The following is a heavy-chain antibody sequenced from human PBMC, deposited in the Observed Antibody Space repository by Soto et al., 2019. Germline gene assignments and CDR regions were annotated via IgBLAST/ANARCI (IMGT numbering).Heavy chain of an antibody. J-gene: IGHJ4*02. Sequence: EVQLVESGGGLVKPGGSLRLSCAASGFTFTNHNMNWVRQAPGKRLEWVSSISSSSSFRNYADSVKGRFSISRDNDKNLVYLQMDSLRAEDTAVYYCARDPPLSVLVVVATDDFWGQGTLVTVSS. D-gene: IGHD2-21*01. CDR2: ISSSSSFR. V-gene: IGHV3-21*02. CDR1: GFTFTNHN. CDR3: ARDPPLSVLVVVATDDF.